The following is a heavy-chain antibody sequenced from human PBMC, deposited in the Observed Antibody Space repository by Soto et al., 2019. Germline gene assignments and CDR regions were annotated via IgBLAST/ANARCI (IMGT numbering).Heavy chain of an antibody. CDR1: GFAISRGYY. D-gene: IGHD1-1*01. CDR2: IYPSVSS. CDR3: AREKVGTTFFDN. J-gene: IGHJ4*02. Sequence: SETLSLTCSVSGFAISRGYYWSWVRQPPGKGLEWIGSIYPSVSSYHNPSLATRLRLSIDTSKNQFTLNLTSVAAADTALYFCAREKVGTTFFDNWGQGIQVTVSS. V-gene: IGHV4-38-2*02.